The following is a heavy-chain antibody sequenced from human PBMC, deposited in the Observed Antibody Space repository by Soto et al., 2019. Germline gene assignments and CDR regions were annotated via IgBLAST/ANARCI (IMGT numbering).Heavy chain of an antibody. Sequence: SETLSLTCTVSGGSISSYYWSWIRQPPGKGLEWIGYIYYSGSTNYNPSLKSRVTISVDTSKNQFSLKLSSVTAADTAVYYCARVLVNYYGSGSYFDYRGQGTLVTVSS. V-gene: IGHV4-59*01. CDR2: IYYSGST. CDR3: ARVLVNYYGSGSYFDY. J-gene: IGHJ4*02. D-gene: IGHD3-10*01. CDR1: GGSISSYY.